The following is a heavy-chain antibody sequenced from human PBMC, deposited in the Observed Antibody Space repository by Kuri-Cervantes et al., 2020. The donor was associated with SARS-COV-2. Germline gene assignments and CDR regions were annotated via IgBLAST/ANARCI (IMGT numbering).Heavy chain of an antibody. CDR3: ARPGYSYGYYYFDY. J-gene: IGHJ4*02. CDR1: GYSFTSYW. CDR2: IYPGDSDT. V-gene: IGHV5-51*01. Sequence: GGSLRLSCKGSGYSFTSYWTGWVRQMPGKGLEWMGIIYPGDSDTRYSPSFQGQVTISADKSISTAYLQWSSLKASDTAMYYCARPGYSYGYYYFDYWGQGTLVTVSS. D-gene: IGHD5-18*01.